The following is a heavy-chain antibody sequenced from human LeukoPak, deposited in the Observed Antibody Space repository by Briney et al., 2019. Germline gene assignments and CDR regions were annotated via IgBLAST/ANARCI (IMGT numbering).Heavy chain of an antibody. V-gene: IGHV1-24*01. CDR3: ATGTHYDLLPY. CDR1: GYSLTELS. J-gene: IGHJ4*02. Sequence: GASVKVSCKVSGYSLTELSVHWVRQAPGKGLEWMGGFDPGNGEMIYEQKFQGRVTMTEDTSTDTAYMELSSLRSEDTALYYCATGTHYDLLPYWGQGSLVTVSS. CDR2: FDPGNGEM. D-gene: IGHD3-9*01.